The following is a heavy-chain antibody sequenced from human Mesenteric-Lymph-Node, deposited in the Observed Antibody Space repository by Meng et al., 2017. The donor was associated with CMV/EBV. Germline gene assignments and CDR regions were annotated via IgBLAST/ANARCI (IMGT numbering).Heavy chain of an antibody. CDR2: ICSGDTT. CDR3: AVGYDSRKVAY. D-gene: IGHD3-3*01. CDR1: GFTVSISH. J-gene: IGHJ4*02. V-gene: IGHV3-53*01. Sequence: GGSLRLSCAASGFTVSISHMNWVRQAPGKGLEWVSVICSGDTTHYADSVKGRFTISRDNSKKTLYLQMNSLRAEDTAVYYCAVGYDSRKVAYWGQGTLVTVSS.